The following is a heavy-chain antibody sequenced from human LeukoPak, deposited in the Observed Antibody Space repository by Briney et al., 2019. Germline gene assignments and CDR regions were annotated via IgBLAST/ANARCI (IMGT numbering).Heavy chain of an antibody. V-gene: IGHV4-34*01. CDR2: INHSGST. CDR3: ARTVVPAAPDDY. D-gene: IGHD2-2*01. CDR1: GGSFSVYY. Sequence: SETLSLTCAIYGGSFSVYYWSWIRQPPGKGLEWIGEINHSGSTNYNPSLKSRVTISVDTSKNQFSLKLSSVTAADTAVYYCARTVVPAAPDDYWGQGTLVTVSS. J-gene: IGHJ4*02.